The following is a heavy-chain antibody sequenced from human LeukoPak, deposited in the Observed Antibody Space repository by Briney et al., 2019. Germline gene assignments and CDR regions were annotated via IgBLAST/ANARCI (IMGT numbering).Heavy chain of an antibody. CDR1: GGSISSGSYY. J-gene: IGHJ6*03. D-gene: IGHD2-2*01. Sequence: SETLSLTCTVSGGSISSGSYYWSWIRQPAGKGLEWIGRLYTSGSTNYNPSLKSRVTISVDTSKNQFSLKLSSVTAADTAVYHCARVVVVPAAIFYYYCYMDVWGKGTTLTVSS. CDR2: LYTSGST. CDR3: ARVVVVPAAIFYYYCYMDV. V-gene: IGHV4-61*02.